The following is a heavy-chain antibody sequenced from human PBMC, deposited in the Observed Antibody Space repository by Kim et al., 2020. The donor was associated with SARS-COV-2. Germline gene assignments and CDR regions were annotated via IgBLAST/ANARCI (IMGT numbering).Heavy chain of an antibody. V-gene: IGHV3-7*01. Sequence: GGSLRLSCAPSGFIFSNSWMSWVRQAPGKGLEWVAAIKEDGSATDYVTSVKGRFTISRDNAKTSLYLHLNNLRPEDTAVYYCARDHRLGHFDYWGQGTLVTVSS. J-gene: IGHJ4*02. CDR1: GFIFSNSW. CDR3: ARDHRLGHFDY. D-gene: IGHD6-19*01. CDR2: IKEDGSAT.